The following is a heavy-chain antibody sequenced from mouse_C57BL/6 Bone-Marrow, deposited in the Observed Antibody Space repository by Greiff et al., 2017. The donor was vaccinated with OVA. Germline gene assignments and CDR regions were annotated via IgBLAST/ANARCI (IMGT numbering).Heavy chain of an antibody. V-gene: IGHV1-69*01. Sequence: QVQLKQPGAELVMPGASVKLSCKASGYTFTSYWMHWVKQRPGQGLEWIGEIDPSDSYTNYNQKFKGKSTLTVDKSSSTAYMQLSSLTSEDSAVYYCASEQGLYYLDYWGQGTTLTVSS. CDR2: IDPSDSYT. J-gene: IGHJ2*01. CDR3: ASEQGLYYLDY. CDR1: GYTFTSYW.